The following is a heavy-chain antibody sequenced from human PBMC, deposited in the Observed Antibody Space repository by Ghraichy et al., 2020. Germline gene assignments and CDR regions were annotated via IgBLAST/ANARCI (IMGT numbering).Heavy chain of an antibody. V-gene: IGHV6-1*01. CDR2: TYCRSKWYN. CDR1: GDSVSSNSAA. D-gene: IGHD6-13*01. Sequence: SQTLSLTCAISGDSVSSNSAAWNWIRQSPSRGLEWLGRTYCRSKWYNDYAVSVKSRITINSDTSTNQFSLHLNSVTPEDTAVYYCVRRRGAPAGSGFDLWGQGTLVTVSS. CDR3: VRRRGAPAGSGFDL. J-gene: IGHJ5*02.